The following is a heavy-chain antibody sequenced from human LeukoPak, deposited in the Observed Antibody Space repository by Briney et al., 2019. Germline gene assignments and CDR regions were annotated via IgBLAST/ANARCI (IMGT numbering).Heavy chain of an antibody. CDR1: GVSISNSSYY. CDR2: ISYSGST. Sequence: SETLSLTCIISGVSISNSSYYWGWLRQPPGKELVGIGSISYSGSTYYNLSLKRRVTITVDTSKNQFSLILNSVTAADTAVYFCTRDGLWIQNTFDIWGQGTMVTVSS. V-gene: IGHV4-39*07. D-gene: IGHD5-18*01. CDR3: TRDGLWIQNTFDI. J-gene: IGHJ3*02.